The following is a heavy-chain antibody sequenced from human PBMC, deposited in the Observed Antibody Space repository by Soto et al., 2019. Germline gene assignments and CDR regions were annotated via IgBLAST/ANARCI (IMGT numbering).Heavy chain of an antibody. CDR2: IYYSGST. V-gene: IGHV4-59*01. D-gene: IGHD1-26*01. J-gene: IGHJ5*02. CDR3: ARTEGGLRSDPIFASPNWFDP. Sequence: SETLSLTCTVSGGSISSYYWSWIRQPPGKGLEWVGYIYYSGSTNYNPSLKTRVTISVDTSKNQFSLKLSSVTAADTAVYSCARTEGGLRSDPIFASPNWFDPWGQGTLVTVSS. CDR1: GGSISSYY.